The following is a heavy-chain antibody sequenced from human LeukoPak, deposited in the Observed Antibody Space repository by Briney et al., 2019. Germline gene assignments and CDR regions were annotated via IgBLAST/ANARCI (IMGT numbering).Heavy chain of an antibody. D-gene: IGHD3-22*01. Sequence: SGPTLVNPTQTLTLTCTFSGFSLSNSGVGVGWIRQPPGKPLEWLALIYWNDDKRYSPSLKSRLTITKDTSKNQVVLTMTNMDPVDTATYYCAREDLYYYDSSGYYYHDAFDIWGQGTMVTVSS. J-gene: IGHJ3*02. CDR2: IYWNDDK. V-gene: IGHV2-5*01. CDR3: AREDLYYYDSSGYYYHDAFDI. CDR1: GFSLSNSGVG.